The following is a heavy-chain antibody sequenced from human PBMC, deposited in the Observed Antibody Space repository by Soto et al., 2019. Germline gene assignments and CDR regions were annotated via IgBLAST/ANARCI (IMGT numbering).Heavy chain of an antibody. CDR1: GYSFTSYW. Sequence: PGESLKISCKGSGYSFTSYWIGWVRQMPVKGLEWMGIIYPGDSDTRYSPSFQGQVTISADTSISTAYLQWSSLKASDTAMYYCALSSGYYSPWCYGMEVLGQGTTVTVS. V-gene: IGHV5-51*01. CDR3: ALSSGYYSPWCYGMEV. J-gene: IGHJ6*02. D-gene: IGHD3-22*01. CDR2: IYPGDSDT.